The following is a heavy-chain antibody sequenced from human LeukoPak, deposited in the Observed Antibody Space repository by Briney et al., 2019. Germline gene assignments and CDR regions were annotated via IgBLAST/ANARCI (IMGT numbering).Heavy chain of an antibody. CDR2: IAYSGIT. Sequence: SETLSLTCTVSGGSISSYYWSWIRQPPGKGQEWSGYIAYSGITNYNPSLKSRVTISVDTSKNKFSLKLSSVTAADTAVYYCARGRFDCSGGSCYGGWFDPWGQGTLVTVSS. D-gene: IGHD2-15*01. J-gene: IGHJ5*02. CDR1: GGSISSYY. CDR3: ARGRFDCSGGSCYGGWFDP. V-gene: IGHV4-59*01.